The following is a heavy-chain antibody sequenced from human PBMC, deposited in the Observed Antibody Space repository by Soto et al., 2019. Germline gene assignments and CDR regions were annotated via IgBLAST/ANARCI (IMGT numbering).Heavy chain of an antibody. J-gene: IGHJ6*02. CDR3: ARGGYYDSSGSRNYHYYGMNV. D-gene: IGHD3-22*01. CDR2: ISPYSDDT. CDR1: GYDFNSYG. V-gene: IGHV1-18*01. Sequence: ASVKVSCKASGYDFNSYGITWVRQAHGQGLEWLGWISPYSDDTKYAQKLQGRVTVTMDRSSRTVYMDLRSLRSNDTAIYYCARGGYYDSSGSRNYHYYGMNVWGQGTTVTVSS.